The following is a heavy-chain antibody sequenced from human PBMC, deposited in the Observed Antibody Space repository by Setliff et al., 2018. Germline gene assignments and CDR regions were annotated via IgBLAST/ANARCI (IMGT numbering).Heavy chain of an antibody. CDR1: GASITSGGFY. V-gene: IGHV4-61*09. CDR3: ARSPSSGAYWNPRPFYSDY. J-gene: IGHJ4*02. CDR2: ISPSGST. D-gene: IGHD1-26*01. Sequence: PSETLSLTCSVSGASITSGGFYWTWIRQPAGKGLEWIGHISPSGSTIYNPSVKSRVTIPLDTSKNHFSLKLDSVTAADTALYYCARSPSSGAYWNPRPFYSDYWARGTLVTVSS.